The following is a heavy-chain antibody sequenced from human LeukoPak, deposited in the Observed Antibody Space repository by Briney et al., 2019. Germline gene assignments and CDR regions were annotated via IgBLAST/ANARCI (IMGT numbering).Heavy chain of an antibody. D-gene: IGHD3-22*01. CDR3: ARGHSSGYYYMTDY. Sequence: ASVKVSCKASGYTFTSYGISWVRQAPGQGLEWMGWINPNSGGTNYAQKFQGRVTMTRDTSISTAYMELSRLRSDDTAVYYCARGHSSGYYYMTDYWGQGTLVTVSS. J-gene: IGHJ4*02. CDR2: INPNSGGT. CDR1: GYTFTSYG. V-gene: IGHV1-2*02.